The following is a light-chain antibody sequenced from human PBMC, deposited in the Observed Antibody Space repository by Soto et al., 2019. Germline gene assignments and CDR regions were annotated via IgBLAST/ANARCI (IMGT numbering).Light chain of an antibody. CDR3: QQYHSQWT. CDR1: QNVRKY. Sequence: EVVLTQSPGTLSLSPGERVTVSCRASQNVRKYLAWYQQKPGQAPRLVIYGAGTRGTGVPDRFSGSGSGTDFTLTISSLQPEDSASYYCQQYHSQWTFGQGTKVEV. CDR2: GAG. J-gene: IGKJ1*01. V-gene: IGKV3-20*01.